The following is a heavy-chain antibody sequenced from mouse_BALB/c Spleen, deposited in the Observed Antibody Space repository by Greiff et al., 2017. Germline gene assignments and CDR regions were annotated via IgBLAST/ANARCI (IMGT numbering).Heavy chain of an antibody. D-gene: IGHD2-1*01. CDR3: ARSGGNYWFAD. Sequence: QVQLQQSGAELVRPGTSVKVSCKASGYAFTNYLIEWVKQRPGQGLEWIGVINPGSGGTNYNEKFKGKATLTADKSSSTAYMQLSSLTSDDSAVYFCARSGGNYWFADWGQGTLVTVSA. CDR1: GYAFTNYL. CDR2: INPGSGGT. J-gene: IGHJ3*01. V-gene: IGHV1-54*01.